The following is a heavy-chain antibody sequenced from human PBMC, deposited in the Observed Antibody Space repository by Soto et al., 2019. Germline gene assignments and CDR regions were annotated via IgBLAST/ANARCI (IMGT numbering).Heavy chain of an antibody. CDR2: ISSSSTYI. CDR3: ARGYGSGSYQFAYGMDV. J-gene: IGHJ6*02. CDR1: GFTFSSYT. D-gene: IGHD3-10*01. V-gene: IGHV3-21*01. Sequence: EVQLVESGGGLVKPGGSLRLSCTASGFTFSSYTMNWVRQAPGKGLEWVSSISSSSTYIYYADSVKGRFTISRDNAKNSLYLQVNSPRGEDTAVYYCARGYGSGSYQFAYGMDVWGQGTTVT.